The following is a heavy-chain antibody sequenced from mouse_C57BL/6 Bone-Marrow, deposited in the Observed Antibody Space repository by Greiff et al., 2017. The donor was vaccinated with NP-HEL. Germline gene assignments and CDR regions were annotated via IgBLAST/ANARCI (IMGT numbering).Heavy chain of an antibody. Sequence: DVKLVESGPELVKPGASVKISCKASGYSFTGYYMNWVKQSPEKSLEWIGEINPSTGGTTYNQKFKAKATLTVDKSSSTAYMQLKSLTSEDSAVYYCARGTTVVGGNYFDYWGQGTTLTVSS. CDR1: GYSFTGYY. CDR2: INPSTGGT. CDR3: ARGTTVVGGNYFDY. D-gene: IGHD1-1*01. V-gene: IGHV1-42*01. J-gene: IGHJ2*01.